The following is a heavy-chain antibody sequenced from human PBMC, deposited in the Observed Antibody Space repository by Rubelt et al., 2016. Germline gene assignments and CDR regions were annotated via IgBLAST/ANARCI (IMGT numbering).Heavy chain of an antibody. J-gene: IGHJ3*02. CDR2: ISSSSSYI. CDR3: ARDLGSDSSSFGAFDI. CDR1: GFTFSSYS. V-gene: IGHV3-21*05. D-gene: IGHD6-13*01. Sequence: EVQLVESGGGLVQPGGSLRLSCAASGFTFSSYSMNWVRQAPGKGLEWVSYISSSSSYIYYADSVKGRFTISRDNAKNSLYLQMNSLRAEDTAVYYCARDLGSDSSSFGAFDIWGQGTMVTVSS.